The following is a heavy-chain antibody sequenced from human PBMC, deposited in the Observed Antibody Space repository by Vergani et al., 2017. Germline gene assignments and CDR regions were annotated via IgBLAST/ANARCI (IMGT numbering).Heavy chain of an antibody. CDR1: GGSISSSSYY. CDR2: IYYSGST. V-gene: IGHV4-39*01. Sequence: QLQLQESGPGLVKPSETLSLTCTVSGGSISSSSYYWGWIRQPPGKGLEWIRSIYYSGSTYYNPSLKSRVTISVDTSKNQFSLKLSSVTAADTAVYYCASPDCSGGSCYFGYFDYWGQGTLVTVSS. D-gene: IGHD2-15*01. J-gene: IGHJ4*02. CDR3: ASPDCSGGSCYFGYFDY.